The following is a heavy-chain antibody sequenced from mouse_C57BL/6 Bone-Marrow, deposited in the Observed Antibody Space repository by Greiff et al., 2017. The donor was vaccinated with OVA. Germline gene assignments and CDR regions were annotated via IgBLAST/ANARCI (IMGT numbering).Heavy chain of an antibody. V-gene: IGHV1-52*01. Sequence: VQLQQPGAELVRPGSSVKLSCKASGYTFTSYWMHWVKQRPIQGLEWIGNIDPSDSETHYNQKFKDKATLTVVKSSSTAYMQLSSLTSEDSAVYYCARGGGRDYAMDYWGQGTSVTVSS. CDR3: ARGGGRDYAMDY. CDR1: GYTFTSYW. D-gene: IGHD3-3*01. J-gene: IGHJ4*01. CDR2: IDPSDSET.